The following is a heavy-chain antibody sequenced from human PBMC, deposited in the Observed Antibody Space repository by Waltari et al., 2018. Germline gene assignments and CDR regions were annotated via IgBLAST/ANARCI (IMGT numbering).Heavy chain of an antibody. CDR3: ATHSSSSSVLWEVDY. V-gene: IGHV1-8*02. CDR1: GYTFTSYD. J-gene: IGHJ4*02. CDR2: MNPNRGNT. D-gene: IGHD6-6*01. Sequence: QVQLVQSGAEVKKPGASVKVSCKASGYTFTSYDINWVRQATGQGLEWMGWMNPNRGNTGDGQKCQGRVTMTRNTSISIAYMELSSLRSEDTAVYYCATHSSSSSVLWEVDYWGQGTLVTVSS.